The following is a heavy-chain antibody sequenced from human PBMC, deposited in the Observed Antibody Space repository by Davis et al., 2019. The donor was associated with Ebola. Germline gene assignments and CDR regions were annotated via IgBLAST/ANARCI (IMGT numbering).Heavy chain of an antibody. Sequence: PGGSLRLSCEASGFIFSDYYMSWIRQAPGKGLEWVSYITTSGSLVNYADSVRGRFTISRDNAKNSLYLQMNSLRAEDTAVYYCARDGERFWTFDYWGQGTLVTVSS. J-gene: IGHJ4*02. D-gene: IGHD3-3*01. CDR3: ARDGERFWTFDY. CDR2: ITTSGSLV. CDR1: GFIFSDYY. V-gene: IGHV3-11*04.